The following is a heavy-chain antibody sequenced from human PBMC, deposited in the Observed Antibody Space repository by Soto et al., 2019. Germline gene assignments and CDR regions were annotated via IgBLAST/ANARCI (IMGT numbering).Heavy chain of an antibody. CDR2: ISAHNGNT. Sequence: QVHLVQSGTEEKKPGASVTVSCKGSGYAFTTYGITWVRQAPGQGLEWMGWISAHNGNTNYAQKLQGRVTVTRDTSTSTAYMELRSLRSDDTAVYYCARGRYGDYWGQGALVTVSS. D-gene: IGHD1-1*01. CDR1: GYAFTTYG. J-gene: IGHJ4*02. V-gene: IGHV1-18*01. CDR3: ARGRYGDY.